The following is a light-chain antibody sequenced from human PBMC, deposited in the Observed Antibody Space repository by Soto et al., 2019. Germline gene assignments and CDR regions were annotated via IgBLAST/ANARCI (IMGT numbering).Light chain of an antibody. CDR1: SSDVGSYNL. CDR3: SSYTTSNTLNFV. CDR2: EGS. V-gene: IGLV2-14*02. Sequence: QSALTQPASVSGSPGQSITISCTGTSSDVGSYNLVSWYQQHPGKAPKLMIYEGSKRPSGVSNRFSGSKSGNTASLTISGLQAEDEADYYCSSYTTSNTLNFVFGSGTKLTVL. J-gene: IGLJ1*01.